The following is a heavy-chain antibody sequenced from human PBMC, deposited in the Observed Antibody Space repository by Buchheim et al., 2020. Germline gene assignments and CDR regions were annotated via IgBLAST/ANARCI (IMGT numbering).Heavy chain of an antibody. CDR1: GFTFSNAW. J-gene: IGHJ4*02. Sequence: EVQLVESGGGLVKPGGSLRLSCAASGFTFSNAWMSWVRQAPGKGLEWVGHIKSKTDGGTTDYAAPVKGRFTISRDDSKNTLYLQMNSLKTEDTAVYYCTTPTVTTYGTWDYWGQGTL. D-gene: IGHD4-17*01. CDR2: IKSKTDGGTT. CDR3: TTPTVTTYGTWDY. V-gene: IGHV3-15*01.